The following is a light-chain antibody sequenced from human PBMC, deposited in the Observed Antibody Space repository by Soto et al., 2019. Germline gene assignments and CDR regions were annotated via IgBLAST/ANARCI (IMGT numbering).Light chain of an antibody. J-gene: IGKJ5*01. V-gene: IGKV3-11*01. Sequence: DIVMTQSPLSLAVTPGQAASICCRSSQSVSSYLAWYQQRPGQAPRLLIFDTSNRATDIPATFSGYGSGTSFTLTTTSLQPEDFATYYCLQADTFPITFGLGTRLEIK. CDR2: DTS. CDR1: QSVSSY. CDR3: LQADTFPIT.